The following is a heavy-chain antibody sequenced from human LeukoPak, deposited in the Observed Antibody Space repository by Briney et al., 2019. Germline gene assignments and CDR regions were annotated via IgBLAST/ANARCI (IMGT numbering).Heavy chain of an antibody. D-gene: IGHD2-8*02. CDR2: IWYDGSDK. CDR3: AKGVGRTSGRNPDY. CDR1: GFTFNTYG. V-gene: IGHV3-33*06. Sequence: GGSLGLSCAASGFTFNTYGMHWVRQAPGRGLEWVAVIWYDGSDKYYAESVKGRFTISRDNSKNTLSLQMNSLRVEDTAMYYCAKGVGRTSGRNPDYWGQGTLVTVSS. J-gene: IGHJ4*02.